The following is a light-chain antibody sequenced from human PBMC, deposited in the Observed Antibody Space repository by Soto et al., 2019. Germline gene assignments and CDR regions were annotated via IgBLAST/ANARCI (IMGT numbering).Light chain of an antibody. Sequence: AIQMTQSPSSLSASVGDSVTITCRASQDISDDLGWYQQKPGKAPKLLIYAASNLERGVPSRFSGGGSGADFTLTISSLQPEDFATYYCQQDYRYPLTFGGGTKVESK. V-gene: IGKV1-6*01. CDR1: QDISDD. CDR2: AAS. CDR3: QQDYRYPLT. J-gene: IGKJ4*01.